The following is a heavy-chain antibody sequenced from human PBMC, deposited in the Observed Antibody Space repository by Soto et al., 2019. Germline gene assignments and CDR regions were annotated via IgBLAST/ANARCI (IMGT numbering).Heavy chain of an antibody. Sequence: ASVKVSCKASGYTFTSYDINWVRQATGQGLEWMGWMNPNSGNTGYAQKFQGRVTMTRNTSISTAYMELSSLRSEDTAVYYCARGTGFLEWIPYYYGMDVWGQGTTVTVSS. J-gene: IGHJ6*02. CDR3: ARGTGFLEWIPYYYGMDV. CDR1: GYTFTSYD. CDR2: MNPNSGNT. V-gene: IGHV1-8*01. D-gene: IGHD3-3*01.